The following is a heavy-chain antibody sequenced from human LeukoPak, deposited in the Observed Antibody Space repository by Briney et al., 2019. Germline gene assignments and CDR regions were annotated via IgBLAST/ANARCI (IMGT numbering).Heavy chain of an antibody. J-gene: IGHJ4*02. Sequence: PGGSLRLSCAASGFTFSSYGMHWVRQAPGKGLEWVAVISYDGSNKYYADSVKGRFTISRDNSKNTLYLQMNSLRAEDTAVYYCASAPRAINLYDSSGYSSYYFDYWGRGTLVTVSS. CDR2: ISYDGSNK. V-gene: IGHV3-30*03. D-gene: IGHD3-22*01. CDR1: GFTFSSYG. CDR3: ASAPRAINLYDSSGYSSYYFDY.